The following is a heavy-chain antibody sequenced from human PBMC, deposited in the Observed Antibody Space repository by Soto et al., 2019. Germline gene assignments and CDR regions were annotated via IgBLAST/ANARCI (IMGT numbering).Heavy chain of an antibody. Sequence: GGSLRLSCAASGFIFSTYGMHWVRQAPGKGLEWLSVISYDGNNKYYADSVKGRFTISRDNSKNTLWLQMDSLRTEDTAVYYCAKDLLLTTITTVGDWGQGTLVTVSS. CDR2: ISYDGNNK. V-gene: IGHV3-30*18. J-gene: IGHJ4*02. CDR1: GFIFSTYG. CDR3: AKDLLLTTITTVGD. D-gene: IGHD4-17*01.